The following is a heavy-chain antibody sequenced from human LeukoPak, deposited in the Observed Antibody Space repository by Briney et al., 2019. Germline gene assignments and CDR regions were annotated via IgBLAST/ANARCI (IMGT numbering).Heavy chain of an antibody. D-gene: IGHD5-24*01. V-gene: IGHV3-23*01. J-gene: IGHJ4*02. Sequence: GSLRLSCAASGFTFNTYGMSWVRQAPGKGLEWVSGISGSGGATYYADSVKGRFTISRDNSKNTLYLQMNSLRAEDTAVYYCAKSGYNRFDYWGQGTLVTVSS. CDR1: GFTFNTYG. CDR3: AKSGYNRFDY. CDR2: ISGSGGAT.